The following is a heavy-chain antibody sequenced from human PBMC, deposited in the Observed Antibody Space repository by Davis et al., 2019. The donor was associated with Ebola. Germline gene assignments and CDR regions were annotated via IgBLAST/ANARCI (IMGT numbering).Heavy chain of an antibody. CDR2: IGTAGDT. CDR3: ARDPIAAAGNHYYGMDV. V-gene: IGHV3-13*01. D-gene: IGHD6-13*01. CDR1: GFTFSSYD. Sequence: GESLKISCAASGFTFSSYDMHWVRQATGKGLEWVSAIGTAGDTYYPGSVKGRFTISRENAKNSLYLQMNSLRAEDTAVYYCARDPIAAAGNHYYGMDVWGQGTTVTVSS. J-gene: IGHJ6*02.